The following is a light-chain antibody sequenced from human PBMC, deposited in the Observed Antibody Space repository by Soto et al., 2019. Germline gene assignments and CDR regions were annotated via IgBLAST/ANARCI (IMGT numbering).Light chain of an antibody. Sequence: DIQMTQSPSTLSASVGDRVTITCRASQIISSWLAWYQQKPGKAPKLLIYKASSLESGVPSRCSGSGSGTDFTLSSSSQQPDDFANYYCQQYNSYRTFGQGTKVEIK. CDR1: QIISSW. CDR2: KAS. V-gene: IGKV1-5*03. CDR3: QQYNSYRT. J-gene: IGKJ1*01.